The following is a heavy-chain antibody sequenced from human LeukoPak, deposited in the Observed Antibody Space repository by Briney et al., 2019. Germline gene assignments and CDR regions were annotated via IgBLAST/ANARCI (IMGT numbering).Heavy chain of an antibody. V-gene: IGHV4-34*01. CDR1: GGSFSGYY. Sequence: SETLSLTCAVYGGSFSGYYWSWIRQPPGKGLEWIGTIYSSGTTYYNPSLKGRVTISVDTSKNQFSLNLNSVTAADTALYYCARQRITAADGTKGNFDYWGQGTLVTVSS. CDR3: ARQRITAADGTKGNFDY. J-gene: IGHJ4*02. CDR2: IYSSGTT. D-gene: IGHD6-13*01.